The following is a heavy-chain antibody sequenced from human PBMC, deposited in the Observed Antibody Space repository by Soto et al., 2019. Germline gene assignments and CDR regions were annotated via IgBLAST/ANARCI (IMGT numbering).Heavy chain of an antibody. J-gene: IGHJ5*02. V-gene: IGHV4-30-4*01. CDR2: IYYSGST. D-gene: IGHD6-6*01. Sequence: LSLTCTVSGGSISSGDYYWSWIRQPPGKGLEWIGYIYYSGSTYYNPSLKSRVTISVDTSKNQFSLKLSSVTAADTAVYYCARDFRSIAARPENWFDPWGQGTLVTVSS. CDR3: ARDFRSIAARPENWFDP. CDR1: GGSISSGDYY.